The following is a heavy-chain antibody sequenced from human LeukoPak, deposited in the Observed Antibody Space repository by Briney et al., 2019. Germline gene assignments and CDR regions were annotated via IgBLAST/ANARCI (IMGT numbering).Heavy chain of an antibody. D-gene: IGHD4-17*01. Sequence: KPSETLSLTCTVSGGSISSYYWSWIRQPPGKGLEWIGYIYYSGSTNYNPSLKSRVTISVDTSKNQFSLKLSSVTAADTAAYYCARSGDYGDPYYFDYWGQGTLVTVSS. J-gene: IGHJ4*02. CDR1: GGSISSYY. CDR3: ARSGDYGDPYYFDY. V-gene: IGHV4-59*01. CDR2: IYYSGST.